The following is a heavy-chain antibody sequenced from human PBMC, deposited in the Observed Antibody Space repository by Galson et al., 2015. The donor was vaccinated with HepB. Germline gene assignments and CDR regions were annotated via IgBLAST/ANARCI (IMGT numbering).Heavy chain of an antibody. CDR1: GFTFSSYE. D-gene: IGHD6-13*01. V-gene: IGHV3-48*03. Sequence: SLRLSCAASGFTFSSYEMNWVRQAPGKGLEWASYISSSGSTIYYADSVKGRFTISRDNAKNSLYLQMNSLRAEDTAVYYCAREHSSSWSDAFDIWGQGTMVTVSS. CDR2: ISSSGSTI. CDR3: AREHSSSWSDAFDI. J-gene: IGHJ3*02.